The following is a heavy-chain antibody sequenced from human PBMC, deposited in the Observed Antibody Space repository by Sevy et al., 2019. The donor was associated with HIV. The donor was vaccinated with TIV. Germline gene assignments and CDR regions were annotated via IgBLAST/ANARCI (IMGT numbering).Heavy chain of an antibody. CDR1: GYTFTTYN. Sequence: AAVKVSCKASGYTFTTYNIVWVRQAPRQGLERLAWMSPYNGNKNYTQRVQGRVTMTTDTFTDTAFLELRSLEFDDTATYYCARGSTSWYDYWGQGTLVTVSS. V-gene: IGHV1-18*01. D-gene: IGHD2-8*01. CDR3: ARGSTSWYDY. CDR2: MSPYNGNK. J-gene: IGHJ4*02.